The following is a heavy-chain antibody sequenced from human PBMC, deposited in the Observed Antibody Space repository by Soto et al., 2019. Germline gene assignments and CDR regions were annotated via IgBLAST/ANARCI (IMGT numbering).Heavy chain of an antibody. CDR2: IYYSGST. Sequence: SETLSLTCTVSGGSISSSSYYWGWIRQPPGKGLEWIGSIYYSGSTYYNPSLKSRVTISVDTSKNQFSLKLSSVTAADTAVYYCARHKRPRVAAPSELDSYRGQGTLVTVSS. CDR1: GGSISSSSYY. V-gene: IGHV4-39*01. D-gene: IGHD6-6*01. CDR3: ARHKRPRVAAPSELDSY. J-gene: IGHJ4*02.